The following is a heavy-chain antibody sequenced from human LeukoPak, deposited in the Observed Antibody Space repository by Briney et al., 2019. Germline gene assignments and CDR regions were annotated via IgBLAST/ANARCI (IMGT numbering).Heavy chain of an antibody. V-gene: IGHV1-2*02. CDR1: GYTFTGYY. D-gene: IGHD3-16*01. CDR3: ARDRRKTYDYDIRRYGMDV. CDR2: INPNSGGT. J-gene: IGHJ6*02. Sequence: GASVKVSCKASGYTFTGYYMHWVRQAPGQGLEWMGWINPNSGGTNYAQKFQGRVTMTRDTSISTAYMELSRLRSDDTAVYYCARDRRKTYDYDIRRYGMDVWGQGTTVTVSS.